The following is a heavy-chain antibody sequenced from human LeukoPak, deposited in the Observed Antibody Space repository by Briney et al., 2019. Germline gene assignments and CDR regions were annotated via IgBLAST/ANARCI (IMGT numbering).Heavy chain of an antibody. D-gene: IGHD6-19*01. CDR2: INSDGSST. CDR3: AKDIGAVAGSFDY. Sequence: GGSLRLSCAASRFSFSAYPMGWVRRAPGRGLEWVSRINSDGSSTSYADSVRGRFTISRDNAKNSLYLQINSLRAEDTAVYYCAKDIGAVAGSFDYWGQGTLVTVSS. J-gene: IGHJ4*02. CDR1: RFSFSAYP. V-gene: IGHV3-74*01.